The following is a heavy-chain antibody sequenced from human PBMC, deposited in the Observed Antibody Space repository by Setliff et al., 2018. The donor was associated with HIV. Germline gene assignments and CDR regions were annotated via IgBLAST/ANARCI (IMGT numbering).Heavy chain of an antibody. Sequence: GGSLRLSCAASGFTFSSYAMHWVRQAPGKGLEWVAVISYDGSNKYYADSVKGRFTISRDNSKNTLYLQMNSLRAEDTAVYYCARARPGAYYYMDVWGTGTTVTVSS. CDR2: ISYDGSNK. CDR1: GFTFSSYA. J-gene: IGHJ6*03. CDR3: ARARPGAYYYMDV. D-gene: IGHD3-10*01. V-gene: IGHV3-30*01.